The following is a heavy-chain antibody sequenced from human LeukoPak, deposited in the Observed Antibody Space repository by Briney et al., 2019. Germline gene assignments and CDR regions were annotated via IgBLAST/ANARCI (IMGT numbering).Heavy chain of an antibody. V-gene: IGHV3-7*01. CDR2: IKHDGSEK. D-gene: IGHD4-17*01. Sequence: ETGGSLRLSCAASGFTFSSFIMSWVRQAPGKGLEWVANIKHDGSEKYYVDSVKGRFTISRDNAKNSLYLQMNSLRAEDTAVYYCARDRFLSDYSPSDYWGQGTLVTVSS. CDR3: ARDRFLSDYSPSDY. CDR1: GFTFSSFI. J-gene: IGHJ4*02.